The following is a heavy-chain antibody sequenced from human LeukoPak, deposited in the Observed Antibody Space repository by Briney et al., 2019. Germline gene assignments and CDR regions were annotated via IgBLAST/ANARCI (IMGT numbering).Heavy chain of an antibody. D-gene: IGHD3-3*01. J-gene: IGHJ4*02. CDR3: AKSNANIFGVVILDY. V-gene: IGHV3-23*01. CDR2: ISGSGGST. Sequence: GGSLRLSCAASGFTFSSYAMSWVRQAPGKGLEWVSAISGSGGSTYYADSVKGRFTISRDNSKNTLYLQMNSLRAEDMAVYYCAKSNANIFGVVILDYWGQGTLVTVSS. CDR1: GFTFSSYA.